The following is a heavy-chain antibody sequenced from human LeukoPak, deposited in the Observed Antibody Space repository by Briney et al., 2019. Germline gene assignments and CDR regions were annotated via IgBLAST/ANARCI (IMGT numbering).Heavy chain of an antibody. CDR2: ISYDGSNK. CDR1: GFTFSSYA. CDR3: ARERGEPTRAFDY. Sequence: PGGSLRLSCVASGFTFSSYAMHWVRQAPGKGLEWVAVISYDGSNKYYADSVKGRFTISRDNSKNTLYLQMNSLRAEDTAVYYCARERGEPTRAFDYWGQGTLVTVSS. D-gene: IGHD3-16*01. V-gene: IGHV3-30-3*01. J-gene: IGHJ4*02.